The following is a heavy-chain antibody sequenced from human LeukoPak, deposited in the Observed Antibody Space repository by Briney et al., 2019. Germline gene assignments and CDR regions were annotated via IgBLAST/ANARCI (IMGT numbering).Heavy chain of an antibody. CDR1: GGSISSGSYY. Sequence: PSQTLSLTCTVSGGSISSGSYYWSWIRQPAGKGLEWIGRVYTSGSTNYNPSLKSRVTLSVDRSKNQFSLRLNSVTAADTAVYYCARDYDYVWGSYRLLDYWGQGTLVTVSS. CDR2: VYTSGST. D-gene: IGHD3-16*02. J-gene: IGHJ4*02. V-gene: IGHV4-61*02. CDR3: ARDYDYVWGSYRLLDY.